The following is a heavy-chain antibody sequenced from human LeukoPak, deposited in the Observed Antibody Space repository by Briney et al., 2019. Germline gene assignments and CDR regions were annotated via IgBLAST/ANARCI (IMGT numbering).Heavy chain of an antibody. CDR1: GGTFSSYA. Sequence: ASVKVSCKASGGTFSSYAISWVRQAPGQGLEWMGRIIPILGIANYAQKFQGRVTITADKSTSTAYMELSSLRSEDTAVYYCARETTPGGGRGRFSNWFDPWGQGTLVTVSS. CDR3: ARETTPGGGRGRFSNWFDP. CDR2: IIPILGIA. D-gene: IGHD1/OR15-1a*01. V-gene: IGHV1-69*04. J-gene: IGHJ5*02.